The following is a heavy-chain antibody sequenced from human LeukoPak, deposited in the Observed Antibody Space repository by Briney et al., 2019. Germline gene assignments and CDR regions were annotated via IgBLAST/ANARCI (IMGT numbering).Heavy chain of an antibody. CDR1: GGSISSGSYY. Sequence: SETLSLTCTVSGGSISSGSYYWSWIRQPAGKGLEWIGRIHTSGSTNYNPSLKSRVTISVDTSKNQFSLKLSSVTAADTAVYYCAREDDFWSGYYDPSFDYWGQGTLVTVSS. J-gene: IGHJ4*02. CDR3: AREDDFWSGYYDPSFDY. D-gene: IGHD3-3*01. CDR2: IHTSGST. V-gene: IGHV4-61*02.